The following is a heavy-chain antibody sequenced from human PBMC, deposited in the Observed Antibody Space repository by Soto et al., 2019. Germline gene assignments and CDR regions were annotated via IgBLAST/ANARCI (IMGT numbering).Heavy chain of an antibody. J-gene: IGHJ4*02. Sequence: DVQLVESGGGLVKPGGSLRLSCVASGLTFSDAWMNWLRQVPGKGPEWVARIRSQSDGGTRDYTAPVNGRFTISRDDSKSTLYLKMNSLKTDDTAIYYCATAPGYWGSAPLDFWGQGTLVTVSS. CDR1: GLTFSDAW. CDR3: ATAPGYWGSAPLDF. V-gene: IGHV3-15*07. D-gene: IGHD7-27*01. CDR2: IRSQSDGGTR.